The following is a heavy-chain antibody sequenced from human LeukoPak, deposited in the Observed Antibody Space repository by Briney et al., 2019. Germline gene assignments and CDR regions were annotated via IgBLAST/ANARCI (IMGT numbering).Heavy chain of an antibody. Sequence: ASVTVSCKXSGYTFTGNYMHWVRQAPGQGLEGMGWINPNSGGTNYSQKFQGRVTMTRDPSISRAYMELSRLRSDDTAVYYCARAGLGSGWYDFDYWGQGTLVTVSS. J-gene: IGHJ4*02. CDR2: INPNSGGT. V-gene: IGHV1-2*02. CDR3: ARAGLGSGWYDFDY. D-gene: IGHD6-19*01. CDR1: GYTFTGNY.